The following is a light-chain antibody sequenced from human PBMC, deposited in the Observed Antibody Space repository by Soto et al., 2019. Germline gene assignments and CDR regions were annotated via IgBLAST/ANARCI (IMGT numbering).Light chain of an antibody. CDR3: QQYDSYAWT. V-gene: IGKV1-5*03. J-gene: IGKJ1*01. Sequence: DIQMTQSPSTLSASVGDRVTITCRASRSSSSWLAWYQQKPGKAPKLLIYKASSLDSGVSSRFSGSGSGTEFTLTISSLQPDEFATYYCQQYDSYAWTFGQGTKVEIK. CDR2: KAS. CDR1: RSSSSW.